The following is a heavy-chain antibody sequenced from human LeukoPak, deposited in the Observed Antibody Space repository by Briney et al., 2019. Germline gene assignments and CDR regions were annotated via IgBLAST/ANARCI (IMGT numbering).Heavy chain of an antibody. CDR3: ARVKGDHDAFDI. D-gene: IGHD3-10*01. CDR2: IYYSGST. Sequence: SETLSLTCTVSGGSISSGDYYWSWIRQPPGKGLEWIGYIYYSGSTYYNPSLKSRVTISVDTSKNQFSLKLSSVIAADTAVYYCARVKGDHDAFDIWGQGTMVTVSS. V-gene: IGHV4-30-4*01. CDR1: GGSISSGDYY. J-gene: IGHJ3*02.